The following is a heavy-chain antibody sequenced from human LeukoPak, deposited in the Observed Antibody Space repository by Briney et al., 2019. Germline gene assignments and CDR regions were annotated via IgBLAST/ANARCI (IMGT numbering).Heavy chain of an antibody. D-gene: IGHD5-24*01. J-gene: IGHJ3*01. Sequence: GSLRLSCAASGFNFNDAAMTWVRQAPGKGLEWVSLIASSGRNTYYTDSVRGRFTISRDNSKKTLSLQMNSLRVEDTAIYYCAKDIQLSAWGRGTMVTVSS. CDR2: IASSGRNT. CDR1: GFNFNDAA. CDR3: AKDIQLSA. V-gene: IGHV3-23*01.